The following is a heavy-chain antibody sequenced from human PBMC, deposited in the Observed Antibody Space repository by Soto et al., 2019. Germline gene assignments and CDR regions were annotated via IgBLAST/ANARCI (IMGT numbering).Heavy chain of an antibody. Sequence: ASVKVSCKVSGYTLTELSMHWVRQAPGKGLEWMGGFDPEDGETIYAQKFQGRVTMTEDTSTDTAYMELSSLRSEDTAVYYCATGGFEYSTVYYYYYMDVWGKGTTVTVSS. J-gene: IGHJ6*03. CDR1: GYTLTELS. D-gene: IGHD6-6*01. CDR2: FDPEDGET. V-gene: IGHV1-24*01. CDR3: ATGGFEYSTVYYYYYMDV.